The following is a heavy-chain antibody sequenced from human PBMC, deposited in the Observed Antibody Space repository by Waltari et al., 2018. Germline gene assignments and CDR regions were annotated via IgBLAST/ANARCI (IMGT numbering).Heavy chain of an antibody. Sequence: QVQLQESGPGLVKPSETLSLTCAVSGYSISSGYYWGWLRQPPGKGLEWIGSIYHSGSTYYNPSLKSRVTISVDTSKNQFSLKLSSVTAADTAVYYCARVVGAKHAFDIWGQGTMVTVSS. D-gene: IGHD1-26*01. CDR3: ARVVGAKHAFDI. CDR2: IYHSGST. CDR1: GYSISSGYY. J-gene: IGHJ3*02. V-gene: IGHV4-38-2*01.